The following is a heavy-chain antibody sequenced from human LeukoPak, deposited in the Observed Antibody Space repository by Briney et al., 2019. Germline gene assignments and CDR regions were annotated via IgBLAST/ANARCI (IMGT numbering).Heavy chain of an antibody. J-gene: IGHJ4*02. D-gene: IGHD1-26*01. Sequence: ASVKVSCKASGYTFSSYGISWVRQAPGQGLEWMGWISAYNGVTNYVKKLQDRVTMTTDTSTSTAYMELRSLKPDDTAVYYCARDREWDPNLLTGVSDSWGQGTLVTVSS. CDR1: GYTFSSYG. CDR2: ISAYNGVT. V-gene: IGHV1-18*01. CDR3: ARDREWDPNLLTGVSDS.